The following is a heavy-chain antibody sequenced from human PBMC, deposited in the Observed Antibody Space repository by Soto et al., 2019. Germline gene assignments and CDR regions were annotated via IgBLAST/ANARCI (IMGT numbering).Heavy chain of an antibody. CDR3: ARDLGGSGRRYYNRSGTCAY. Sequence: QVQLVQSGAEVKKPGSSVKVSCKASGGTFSSYAISWVRQAPGPGLEWMGGIIPIFGTANYAQKFQGRVKINADESTSTAYMELSRLGSEDTAVYYCARDLGGSGRRYYNRSGTCAYWVQGTLVAVS. CDR2: IIPIFGTA. CDR1: GGTFSSYA. V-gene: IGHV1-69*01. J-gene: IGHJ4*02. D-gene: IGHD3-22*01.